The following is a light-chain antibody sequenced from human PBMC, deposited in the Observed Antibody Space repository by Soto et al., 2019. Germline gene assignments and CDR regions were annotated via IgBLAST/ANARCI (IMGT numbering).Light chain of an antibody. Sequence: QLVLTQSPSASASLGASVKLTCTLSSGHSSYAIAWHQQQPEKGPRYLMKLNSDGSHSKGDGIPDRFSGSSSGAERYLTISSLQSEDEADDYCQTWGTGTYVVFGGGTKVTVL. J-gene: IGLJ2*01. V-gene: IGLV4-69*01. CDR1: SGHSSYA. CDR2: LNSDGSH. CDR3: QTWGTGTYVV.